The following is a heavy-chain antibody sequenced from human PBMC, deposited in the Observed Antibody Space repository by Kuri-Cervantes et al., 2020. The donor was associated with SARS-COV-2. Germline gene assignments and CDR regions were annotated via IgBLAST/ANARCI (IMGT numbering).Heavy chain of an antibody. CDR1: GFTFSSYA. CDR2: ISGSGGCT. Sequence: GESLKISCAASGFTFSSYAMSWVRQAPGKGLEWVSAISGSGGCTYYADSVKGRFTISRDNSKNTLYLQMNSLRAEDTAVYYCAKSPENDDFWSGYYYYYYMDVWGKGTTVTVSS. D-gene: IGHD3-3*01. J-gene: IGHJ6*03. V-gene: IGHV3-23*01. CDR3: AKSPENDDFWSGYYYYYYMDV.